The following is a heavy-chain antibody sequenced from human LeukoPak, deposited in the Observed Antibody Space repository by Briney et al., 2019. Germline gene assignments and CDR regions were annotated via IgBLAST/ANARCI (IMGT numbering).Heavy chain of an antibody. Sequence: GGSLRLSCAAPGFTFSSYEMNWVRQAPGKGLEWVSYISSSGSTIYYADSVKGRFTISRDNAKNSLYLQMNSLRAEDTAVYYCASYSGWISYFDYWGQGTLVTVSS. V-gene: IGHV3-48*03. J-gene: IGHJ4*02. D-gene: IGHD6-19*01. CDR3: ASYSGWISYFDY. CDR2: ISSSGSTI. CDR1: GFTFSSYE.